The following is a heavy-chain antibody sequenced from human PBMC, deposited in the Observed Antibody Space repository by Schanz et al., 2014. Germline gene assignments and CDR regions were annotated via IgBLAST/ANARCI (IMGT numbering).Heavy chain of an antibody. CDR1: GFTLSSYA. J-gene: IGHJ4*02. CDR3: ARPRFDYGEVDY. D-gene: IGHD4-17*01. V-gene: IGHV3-30*14. CDR2: ISYDGSNK. Sequence: QVQLVESGGGVVQPGRSLRLSCAAYGFTLSSYAMHWVRQAPGKGLEWVAVISYDGSNKYYADSVRGRFTISRDRFQNTLYLRMSSLRAEDTAVYYCARPRFDYGEVDYWGQGTLVTDSS.